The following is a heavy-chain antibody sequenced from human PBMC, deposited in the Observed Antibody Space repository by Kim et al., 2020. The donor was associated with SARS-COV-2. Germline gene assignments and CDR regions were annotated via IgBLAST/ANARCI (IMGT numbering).Heavy chain of an antibody. CDR2: ISSSSSYI. CDR3: ARAFLYCSGGSGYSVAFDI. V-gene: IGHV3-21*01. J-gene: IGHJ3*02. Sequence: GGSLRLSCAASGFTFSSYSMNWVRQAPGKGLEWVSSISSSSSYIYYADSVKGRFTISRDNAKNSLYLQMNSLRAEDTAVYYCARAFLYCSGGSGYSVAFDIWGQGTMVTVSS. D-gene: IGHD2-15*01. CDR1: GFTFSSYS.